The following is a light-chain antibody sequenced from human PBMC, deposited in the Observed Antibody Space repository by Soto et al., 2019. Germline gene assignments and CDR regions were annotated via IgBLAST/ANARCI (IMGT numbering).Light chain of an antibody. CDR3: QQSYT. J-gene: IGKJ2*01. V-gene: IGKV1-33*01. CDR1: QDVKNY. Sequence: DLQMTQSPSSLSASVGDRVTITCQVSQDVKNYLNWYQHKPGKPPKLLIYDASVLDAGVPSRFSGSGSGTDFTLTISSLQPEDFGTYYCQQSYTFGQGTKLEIK. CDR2: DAS.